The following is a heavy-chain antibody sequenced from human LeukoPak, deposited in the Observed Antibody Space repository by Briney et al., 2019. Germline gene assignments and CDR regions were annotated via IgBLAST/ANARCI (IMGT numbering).Heavy chain of an antibody. CDR1: GGSISSSNW. J-gene: IGHJ4*02. V-gene: IGHV4-4*02. CDR2: IYHSGST. Sequence: SETLSLTCAVSGGSISSSNWWSWVRQPPGKGLEWIGEIYHSGSTNYNPSLKSRVTIPVDKSKNQFSLKLSSVTAADTAVYYCARRRFDYFDYWGQGTLVTVSS. CDR3: ARRRFDYFDY.